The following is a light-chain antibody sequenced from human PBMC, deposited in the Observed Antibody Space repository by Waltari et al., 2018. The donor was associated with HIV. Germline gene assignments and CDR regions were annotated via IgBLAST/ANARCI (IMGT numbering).Light chain of an antibody. CDR1: SSDIGEYRY. CDR2: GVS. Sequence: TQPASVSGSPGQSITISCTGTSSDIGEYRYVSWYQQHPGNAPKLMIYGVSYRPSGVSDRFSGSKSGNTASLTISGLQAEDEADYYCSSYTSSSTWVFGGGTKLTVL. V-gene: IGLV2-14*03. J-gene: IGLJ3*02. CDR3: SSYTSSSTWV.